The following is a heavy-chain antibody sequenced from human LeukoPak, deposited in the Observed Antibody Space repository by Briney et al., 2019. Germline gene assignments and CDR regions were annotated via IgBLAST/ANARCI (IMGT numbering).Heavy chain of an antibody. D-gene: IGHD3-22*01. CDR1: GGSISSGGYY. V-gene: IGHV4-30-4*01. CDR3: ARANYDSSGYYQRLTWFDP. Sequence: PSETLSLTCTVSGGSISSGGYYWSWIRQPPGKGLEWIGYIYYSGSTYYNPSLKSRVTISVDTSKNQFSLKLSSVTAADTAVYYCARANYDSSGYYQRLTWFDPWGQGTLVPVSS. CDR2: IYYSGST. J-gene: IGHJ5*02.